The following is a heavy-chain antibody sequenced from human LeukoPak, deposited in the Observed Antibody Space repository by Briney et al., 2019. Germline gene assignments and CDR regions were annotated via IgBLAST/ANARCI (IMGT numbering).Heavy chain of an antibody. D-gene: IGHD1-26*01. CDR3: AKKGFGNYYSAYFDY. CDR2: ISSSSSYI. V-gene: IGHV3-21*01. Sequence: GGSLRLSCAASGFTFSSYGMNWVRQAPGKGLEWVSCISSSSSYIYYADSVKGRFTISRDNAKNSLYLQMNGLRAEDTAVYYCAKKGFGNYYSAYFDYWGQGTLVTVSS. J-gene: IGHJ4*02. CDR1: GFTFSSYG.